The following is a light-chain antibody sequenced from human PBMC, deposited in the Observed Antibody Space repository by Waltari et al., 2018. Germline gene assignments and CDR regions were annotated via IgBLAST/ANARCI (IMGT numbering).Light chain of an antibody. CDR2: DFS. CDR1: SSDVGRYEY. V-gene: IGLV2-14*03. CDR3: CSYTTTDTYV. J-gene: IGLJ1*01. Sequence: SALPQPASVSGSPGQSITIYCTATSSDVGRYEYASWYQQHPGKAPKLIIYDFSKRPAGVSNRFSGSTSGYTASLTISGLQSEDEADYYCCSYTTTDTYVFGSGTKVTVL.